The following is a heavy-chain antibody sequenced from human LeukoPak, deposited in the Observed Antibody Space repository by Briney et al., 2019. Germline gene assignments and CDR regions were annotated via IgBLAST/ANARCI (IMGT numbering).Heavy chain of an antibody. D-gene: IGHD3-22*01. Sequence: GGSLRLSCAASGGTFSSYAISWVRQAPGQGLEWMGGIIPIFGTANYAQKFQGRVTITADKSTSTAYMELSSLRSEDTAVYYCAREGVYYYDSSGYYLGPRDYWGQGTLVTVSS. CDR2: IIPIFGTA. J-gene: IGHJ4*02. CDR3: AREGVYYYDSSGYYLGPRDY. V-gene: IGHV1-69*06. CDR1: GGTFSSYA.